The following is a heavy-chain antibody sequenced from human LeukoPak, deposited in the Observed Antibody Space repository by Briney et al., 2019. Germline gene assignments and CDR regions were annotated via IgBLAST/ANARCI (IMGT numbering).Heavy chain of an antibody. CDR3: AKDLDTAMVEDNWFDP. CDR1: GFTFSSYA. J-gene: IGHJ5*02. V-gene: IGHV3-23*01. CDR2: IDGSGRNT. Sequence: GGSRRLSCAASGFTFSSYAMTWVRPAPGKGLEWVSSIDGSGRNTYYADSVKGRFTISRDNSKNTLYLQMNSLRAEDTAVYYCAKDLDTAMVEDNWFDPWGQGTLVTVSS. D-gene: IGHD5-18*01.